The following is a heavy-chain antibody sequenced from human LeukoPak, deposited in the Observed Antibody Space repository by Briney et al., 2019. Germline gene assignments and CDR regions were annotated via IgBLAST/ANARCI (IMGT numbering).Heavy chain of an antibody. J-gene: IGHJ6*03. CDR3: ARQHGDYRPPYYYYMDV. D-gene: IGHD4-17*01. Sequence: SATLSLTCTVSGGSISSYYWSWIRQPPGEGVEWLGYIYYSGSTNYNPSLKSRVTISLDTSKNQFSLKLSSVTAADTAVYYCARQHGDYRPPYYYYMDVWGKGTTVTVSS. CDR2: IYYSGST. CDR1: GGSISSYY. V-gene: IGHV4-59*08.